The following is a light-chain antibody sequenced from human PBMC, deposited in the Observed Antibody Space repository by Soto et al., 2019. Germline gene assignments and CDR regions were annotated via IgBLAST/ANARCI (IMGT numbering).Light chain of an antibody. CDR1: QSVSSN. CDR3: QKYNNWPLT. J-gene: IGKJ1*01. CDR2: GAS. Sequence: EIVMTQSPATLSASPGERATLSCRASQSVSSNLAWYQQKPGQAPRLLIYGASTRDTGIPARFSGSGSGTEFTLTISSLQSEDFAVYYCQKYNNWPLTFGQGTKVEIK. V-gene: IGKV3-15*01.